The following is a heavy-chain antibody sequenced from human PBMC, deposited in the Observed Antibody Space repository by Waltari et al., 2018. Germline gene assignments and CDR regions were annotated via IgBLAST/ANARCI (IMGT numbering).Heavy chain of an antibody. V-gene: IGHV4-39*07. CDR1: GGSLNTNGYN. Sequence: QLQLQESGPRLVKPSETLSLLCSVSGGSLNTNGYNWDWVRQPPGKGLEWIGSIYYSGSTYYNPSLKSRVTISVDTSKNQFSLKLSSVTAADTAVYYCARDNPTFDYWGQGTLVTVSS. CDR3: ARDNPTFDY. J-gene: IGHJ4*02. CDR2: IYYSGST.